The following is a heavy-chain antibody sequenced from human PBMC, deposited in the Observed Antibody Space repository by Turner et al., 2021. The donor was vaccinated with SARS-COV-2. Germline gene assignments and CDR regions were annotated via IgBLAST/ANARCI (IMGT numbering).Heavy chain of an antibody. V-gene: IGHV3-30-3*01. D-gene: IGHD3-10*01. CDR3: ARDTGDFDL. CDR2: ISYDGSNK. Sequence: QVQLVESGGGVVQPGRSLRLSCAASAFTFSSYVMHWVRQAPGKGLEWVAVISYDGSNKYYADSVKVRFTISRDNSKNTLYLQMNSLRAEDTAVYYCARDTGDFDLWGRGTLVTVSS. J-gene: IGHJ2*01. CDR1: AFTFSSYV.